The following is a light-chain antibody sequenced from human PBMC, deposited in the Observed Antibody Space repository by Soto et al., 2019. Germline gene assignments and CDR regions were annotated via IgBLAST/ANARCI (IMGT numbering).Light chain of an antibody. CDR3: QQTSSPPWT. J-gene: IGKJ1*01. CDR2: GAS. Sequence: DIQMTQSPSSLSASVGDRVTITCWASQSISIYLNWYQQTPGKAPKLLIYGASTLQSGVPSRFSGSGSGTDFTLTSSSLQPEDFATYYCQQTSSPPWTFGQGTKVEIK. CDR1: QSISIY. V-gene: IGKV1-39*01.